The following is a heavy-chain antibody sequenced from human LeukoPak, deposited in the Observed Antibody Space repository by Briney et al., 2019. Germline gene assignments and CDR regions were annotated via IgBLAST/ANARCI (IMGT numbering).Heavy chain of an antibody. CDR1: QFTFISYS. CDR2: ITSNGRNT. J-gene: IGHJ3*01. CDR3: ARERYSPGDDAFDL. D-gene: IGHD6-13*01. Sequence: PGGSLRLSCAASQFTFISYSMHWVRQAPGKGLEYVSGITSNGRNTYYANSVKSRFTISRDNSKNTVYLQMGSLRPEDMAVYYCARERYSPGDDAFDLWGQGTMVTVSS. V-gene: IGHV3-64*01.